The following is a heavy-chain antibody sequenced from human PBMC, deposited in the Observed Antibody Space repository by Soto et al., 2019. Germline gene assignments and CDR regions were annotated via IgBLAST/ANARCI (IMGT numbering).Heavy chain of an antibody. D-gene: IGHD6-13*01. Sequence: SETLSLTCTASGGSISSGGYYWSWIRQHPGKGLEWIGYIYYSGSTYYNPSLKSRVTISVDTSKNQFSLKLSSVTAADTAVYYCARDLVGIAAAPGGGWFDPWGQGTLVTVSS. CDR2: IYYSGST. CDR1: GGSISSGGYY. CDR3: ARDLVGIAAAPGGGWFDP. J-gene: IGHJ5*02. V-gene: IGHV4-31*03.